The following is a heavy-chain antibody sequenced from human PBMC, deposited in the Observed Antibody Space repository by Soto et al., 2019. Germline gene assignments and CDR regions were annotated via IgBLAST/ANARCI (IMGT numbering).Heavy chain of an antibody. J-gene: IGHJ4*02. CDR1: GFSLANYP. CDR3: AEGPHTNVGWPYYFES. Sequence: GGSLRLSCVASGFSLANYPMNWVRQTPGKGLEWISYSSPRGDTIYYADSVEDRFTISRDNARNSLSLHMSSLRDEDSALYYCAEGPHTNVGWPYYFESWGQGVPVTVSS. CDR2: SSPRGDTI. V-gene: IGHV3-48*02. D-gene: IGHD6-19*01.